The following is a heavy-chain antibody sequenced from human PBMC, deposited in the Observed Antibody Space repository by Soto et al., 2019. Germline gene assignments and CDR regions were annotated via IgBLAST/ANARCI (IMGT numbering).Heavy chain of an antibody. CDR3: ARYGFSGYDARNDY. CDR2: IPPGGSI. V-gene: IGHV4-34*01. D-gene: IGHD5-12*01. CDR1: GGSLSGYH. Sequence: QVQLQQWGAGLLKPSETLSLTCVVYGGSLSGYHWTWIRQPPGKGLEWIGEIPPGGSINHNPSLKSRVTMSLDMSKNQFALKLTSVTAADTAMYYCARYGFSGYDARNDYWGQGTLVIVSS. J-gene: IGHJ4*02.